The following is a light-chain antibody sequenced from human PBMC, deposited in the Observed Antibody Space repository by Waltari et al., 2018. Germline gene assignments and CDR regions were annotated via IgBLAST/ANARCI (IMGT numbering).Light chain of an antibody. Sequence: DIQMTQSPFNLSASVGDRVTIACRASQSVSDWLVWYQQKPGEAPKVLIYKVASLENGVPPRFSGSGFGTEFNLTITSLQPDDFATYYCQHFFNYPYTFGQGTKLE. CDR1: QSVSDW. J-gene: IGKJ2*01. CDR2: KVA. V-gene: IGKV1-5*03. CDR3: QHFFNYPYT.